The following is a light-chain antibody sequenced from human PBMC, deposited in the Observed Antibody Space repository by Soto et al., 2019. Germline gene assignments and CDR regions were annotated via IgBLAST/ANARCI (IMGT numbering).Light chain of an antibody. CDR3: QQYNSYSYT. V-gene: IGKV1-5*01. CDR2: DAS. CDR1: QSISSW. J-gene: IGKJ2*01. Sequence: DIQMTQSPSTLSASVGDRVTITCRASQSISSWLAWYQQKPGKAPKLRIYDASSLESGVPSRFSGSGSGTEFNLTISSLQPDDFATYDCQQYNSYSYTFGQGTKLEIK.